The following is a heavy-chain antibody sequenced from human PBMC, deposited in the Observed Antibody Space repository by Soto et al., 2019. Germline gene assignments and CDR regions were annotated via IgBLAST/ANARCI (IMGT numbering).Heavy chain of an antibody. D-gene: IGHD3-3*01. CDR2: ISSSSSYI. Sequence: EVQLVESGGGLVKPGGSLRLSCAASGFTFSSYSMNWVRQAPGKGLEWVSSISSSSSYIYYADSVKGRFTISRDNAKNSLYLKMNSMRAEDTAVYYCAIQYYDFCSGYYSNDYWGQGTLVTVSS. CDR1: GFTFSSYS. CDR3: AIQYYDFCSGYYSNDY. J-gene: IGHJ4*02. V-gene: IGHV3-21*01.